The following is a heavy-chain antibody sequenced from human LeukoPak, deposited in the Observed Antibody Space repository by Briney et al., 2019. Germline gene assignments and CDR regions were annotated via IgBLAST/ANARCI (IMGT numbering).Heavy chain of an antibody. CDR2: ISAYNGNT. CDR1: XXTFTSYD. V-gene: IGHV1-18*01. D-gene: IGHD6-19*01. Sequence: ASVKVSCKAXXXTFTSYDINWVRQATGQGLEWMGWISAYNGNTNYAQKLQGRVTMTTDTSTSTAYMELRSLRSDDTAVYYCARDGAVVYWGQGTLVTVSS. J-gene: IGHJ4*02. CDR3: ARDGAVVY.